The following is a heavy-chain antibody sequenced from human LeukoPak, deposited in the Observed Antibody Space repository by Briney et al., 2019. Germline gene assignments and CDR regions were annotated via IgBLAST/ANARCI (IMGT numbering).Heavy chain of an antibody. CDR2: ISWNSGSI. J-gene: IGHJ4*02. CDR1: GFTFDDYA. Sequence: GGSLRLSCAASGFTFDDYAMHWVRQAPGKGLEWVSGISWNSGSIGYADSVKGRFTISRDNSKNTLYLQMNSLRAEDTAVYYCARMTGYSSGWYSFDYWGQGTLVTVSS. D-gene: IGHD6-19*01. V-gene: IGHV3-9*01. CDR3: ARMTGYSSGWYSFDY.